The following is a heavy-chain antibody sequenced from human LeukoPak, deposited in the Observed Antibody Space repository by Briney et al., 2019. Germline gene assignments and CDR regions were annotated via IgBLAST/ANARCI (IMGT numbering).Heavy chain of an antibody. CDR2: IDPSDSYT. CDR1: GYSFTSYW. D-gene: IGHD3-9*01. V-gene: IGHV5-10-1*01. CDR3: ARKGDILTGYYWFDP. Sequence: GESLKISCKGSGYSFTSYWISWVRQLPGGGLEWMGRIDPSDSYTNYSPSFQGHVTISADKSISAAYLQWSSLKASDTAMYYCARKGDILTGYYWFDPWGQGTLVTVSS. J-gene: IGHJ5*02.